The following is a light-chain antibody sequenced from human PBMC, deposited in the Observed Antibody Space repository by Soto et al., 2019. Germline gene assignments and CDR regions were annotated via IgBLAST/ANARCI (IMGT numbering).Light chain of an antibody. CDR3: QQYSNWLT. V-gene: IGKV3-15*01. J-gene: IGKJ4*01. CDR2: GAL. Sequence: EIVMTQSPATMSASPGERVTLSCRASQSVVTNVAWYQQRPGQAPRLLISGALIRATGIPARFSGSGSGTEFTLTISSLQSEDFALYFCQQYSNWLTFGGGT. CDR1: QSVVTN.